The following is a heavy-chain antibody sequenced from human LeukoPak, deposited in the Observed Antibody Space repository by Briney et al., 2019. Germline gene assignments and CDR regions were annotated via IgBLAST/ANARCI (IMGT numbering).Heavy chain of an antibody. J-gene: IGHJ6*03. Sequence: GGSLRLSCVASGFIFHDFAMHWVRQAPGKGPEWVSSVSWNRDFIACADSVRGRFTVSRDNDQNSLYLEMSGLRPEDTALYYCVKSGGYYYLDAWGKGTTVIVSS. CDR3: VKSGGYYYLDA. D-gene: IGHD2-15*01. V-gene: IGHV3-9*01. CDR1: GFIFHDFA. CDR2: VSWNRDFI.